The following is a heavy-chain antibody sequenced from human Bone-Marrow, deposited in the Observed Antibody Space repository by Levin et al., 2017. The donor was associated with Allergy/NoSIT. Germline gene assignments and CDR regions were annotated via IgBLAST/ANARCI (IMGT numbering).Heavy chain of an antibody. Sequence: GESLKISCAASGFTFSSYSMNWVRQAPGKGLEWVSSISSRSSHIYYVDSVEGRFTISRDNAKSSLFLQMNSLRAEDTAVYYCARAKQGYIYDPFDMWGQGTMVTVSS. CDR3: ARAKQGYIYDPFDM. CDR1: GFTFSSYS. CDR2: ISSRSSHI. D-gene: IGHD5-18*01. V-gene: IGHV3-21*01. J-gene: IGHJ3*02.